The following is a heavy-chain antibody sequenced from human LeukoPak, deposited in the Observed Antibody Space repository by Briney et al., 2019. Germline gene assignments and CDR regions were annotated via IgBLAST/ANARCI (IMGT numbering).Heavy chain of an antibody. CDR2: IYYSGST. CDR3: ARVGRVVVAATFASWFDP. CDR1: GGSISSSSYY. Sequence: SETLSLTCTVSGGSISSSSYYWGWIRQPPGKGLEWIGSIYYSGSTYYNPSLKSRVTISVDTSKNQFSLKLSSVTAADTAVYYCARVGRVVVAATFASWFDPWGQGTLVTVSS. J-gene: IGHJ5*02. D-gene: IGHD2-15*01. V-gene: IGHV4-39*07.